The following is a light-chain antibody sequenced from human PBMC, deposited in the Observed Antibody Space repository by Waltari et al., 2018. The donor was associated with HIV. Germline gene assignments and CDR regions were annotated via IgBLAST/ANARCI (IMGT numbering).Light chain of an antibody. V-gene: IGLV2-14*01. CDR1: SSDVGGYNY. J-gene: IGLJ3*02. CDR2: DVS. CDR3: CSYTSTSSFVM. Sequence: QSALTQPASVSGSPGQSITISCTGTSSDVGGYNYVSWYQQHSGKGPKLIIYDVSNLPSGVSNRFSGSKSGNTASLTISGLQAEDEADYYCCSYTSTSSFVMFGGGTKLTVV.